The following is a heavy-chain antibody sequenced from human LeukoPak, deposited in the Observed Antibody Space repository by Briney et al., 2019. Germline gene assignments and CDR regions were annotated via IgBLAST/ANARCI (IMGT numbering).Heavy chain of an antibody. CDR1: GYTFTGYY. J-gene: IGHJ3*02. V-gene: IGHV1-8*02. CDR3: ARGDGAAAFYDSSGYAFDI. Sequence: ASVKVSCKASGYTFTGYYMHWVRQAPGQGLEWMGWINPNSGNTGYAQKFQGRVTMTRNTSISTAYMELSSLRSEDTAVYYCARGDGAAAFYDSSGYAFDIWGQGTMVTVSS. D-gene: IGHD3-22*01. CDR2: INPNSGNT.